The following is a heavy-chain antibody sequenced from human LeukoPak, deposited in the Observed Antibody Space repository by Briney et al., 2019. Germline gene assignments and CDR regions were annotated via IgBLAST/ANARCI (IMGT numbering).Heavy chain of an antibody. D-gene: IGHD6-13*01. CDR3: AKIPIAAAGSFDY. V-gene: IGHV3-30*02. Sequence: GGSLRLSCAASGFTFSSYGMHWVRQAPGKGLEWVAFIRYDGSNKYYADSVKGRFTISRDNSKNTLYLQMNSLRAEDTAVYYCAKIPIAAAGSFDYWGQGTLVTVSS. CDR2: IRYDGSNK. CDR1: GFTFSSYG. J-gene: IGHJ4*02.